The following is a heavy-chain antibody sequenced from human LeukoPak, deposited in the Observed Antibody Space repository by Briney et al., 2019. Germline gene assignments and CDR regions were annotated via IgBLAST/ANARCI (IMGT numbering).Heavy chain of an antibody. Sequence: SETLSLTCTVSGGSISSSSYYWGWCRQHQGEGREGSGNIYYSGSTYYNPSLKSRVTISVDTSKNQFSLKLSSVTAADTAVYYCARSGPPYYHYGDYWGQGTLVTVSS. CDR2: IYYSGST. CDR1: GGSISSSSYY. D-gene: IGHD3-16*01. CDR3: ARSGPPYYHYGDY. J-gene: IGHJ4*02. V-gene: IGHV4-39*07.